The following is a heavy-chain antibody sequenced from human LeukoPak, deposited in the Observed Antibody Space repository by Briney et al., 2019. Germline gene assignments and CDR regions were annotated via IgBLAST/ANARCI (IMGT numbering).Heavy chain of an antibody. D-gene: IGHD6-6*01. CDR1: GFTFSSYA. J-gene: IGHJ3*02. V-gene: IGHV3-23*01. CDR3: ARIPSQLVTRHDAFDI. Sequence: GGSLRLSCAASGFTFSSYAMSWVRQAPGKGLEWVSAISGSGGSTYYADSVKGRFTISRDNSKNTLYLQMNSLRAEDTAVYYCARIPSQLVTRHDAFDIWGQGTMVTVSS. CDR2: ISGSGGST.